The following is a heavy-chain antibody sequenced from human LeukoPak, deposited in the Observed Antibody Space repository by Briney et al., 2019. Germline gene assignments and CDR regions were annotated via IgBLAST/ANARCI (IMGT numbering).Heavy chain of an antibody. CDR3: ARVKPAYCGGDCYWYNWFDP. CDR2: IFPDVCNK. Sequence: GGSVKVSCKASGGTFSSYGMHWVRQAPGKGLEWLGRIFPDVCNKNYAHNFQGRVTITADESTSTAYMELSSLRSEDTAVYYCARVKPAYCGGDCYWYNWFDPWGQGTLVTVSS. V-gene: IGHV1-69*11. CDR1: GGTFSSYG. J-gene: IGHJ5*02. D-gene: IGHD2-21*02.